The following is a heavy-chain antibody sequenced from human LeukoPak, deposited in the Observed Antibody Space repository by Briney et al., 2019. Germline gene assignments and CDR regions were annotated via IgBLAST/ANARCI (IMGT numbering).Heavy chain of an antibody. CDR3: ARGILGYSSTWYPFDY. V-gene: IGHV4-59*01. CDR2: ISYTGST. D-gene: IGHD6-13*01. J-gene: IGHJ4*02. CDR1: GGSISTYY. Sequence: PSETLSHTCTVSGGSISTYYWSWIRQPPGKGLEWIGYISYTGSTNYNPSLKSRVTISVDTSKNQFSLKLNSVTAADTAVYYCARGILGYSSTWYPFDYWGQGTLVTVSS.